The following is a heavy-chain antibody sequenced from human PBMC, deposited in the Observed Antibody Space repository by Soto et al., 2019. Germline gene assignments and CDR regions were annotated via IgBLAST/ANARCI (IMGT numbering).Heavy chain of an antibody. V-gene: IGHV4-34*01. J-gene: IGHJ6*03. CDR3: ARVDFWSGHHYFYYYMDV. D-gene: IGHD3-3*01. CDR2: ITDSGRT. CDR1: GGSFSGYY. Sequence: QVQLQQWGAGLLKPSETLSLTCAVYGGSFSGYYWTWIRRPPGKGLEWIGDITDSGRTNYSPSLKSRVTISIHTSNNQFSLKLSSVTAADTAVYYCARVDFWSGHHYFYYYMDVWGKGTMVTVSS.